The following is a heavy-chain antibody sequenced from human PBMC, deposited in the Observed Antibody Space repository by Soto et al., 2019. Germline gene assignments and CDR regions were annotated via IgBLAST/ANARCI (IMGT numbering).Heavy chain of an antibody. V-gene: IGHV4-30-4*01. D-gene: IGHD2-8*01. CDR1: GGSVTIDNSY. CDR2: IYYSGST. Sequence: PSETLSLTCSVSGGSVTIDNSYWTWIRLLPGKGLEWIGYIYYSGSTYYNPSLKSRVTISVDTSKNQFSLKLSSVTAADTAVYYCAMGNWFDPWGQGTLVTVSS. CDR3: AMGNWFDP. J-gene: IGHJ5*02.